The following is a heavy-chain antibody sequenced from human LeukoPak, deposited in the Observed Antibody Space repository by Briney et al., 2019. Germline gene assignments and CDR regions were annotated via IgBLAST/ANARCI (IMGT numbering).Heavy chain of an antibody. CDR1: GFTFSSYG. CDR2: IWSDGSKK. V-gene: IGHV3-33*01. CDR3: ARILGHCSVASCYSWYYFDY. D-gene: IGHD2-15*01. J-gene: IGHJ4*02. Sequence: PGRSLRLACAASGFTFSSYGMHWVRQAPGKGLEWVAVIWSDGSKKYYAESVKGRFIISRDNSKNTLYLQMNSLTVEDTAVFYGARILGHCSVASCYSWYYFDYWGQGTLVTVSS.